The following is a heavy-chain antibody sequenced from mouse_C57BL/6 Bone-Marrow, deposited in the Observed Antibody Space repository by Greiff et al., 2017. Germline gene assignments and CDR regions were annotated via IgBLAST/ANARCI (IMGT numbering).Heavy chain of an antibody. CDR3: ARKRTGNYAMDY. D-gene: IGHD4-1*01. CDR1: GYSFTDYN. V-gene: IGHV1-39*01. J-gene: IGHJ4*01. Sequence: VQLKESGPELVKPGASVKISCKASGYSFTDYNMNWVKQSNGKSLEWIGVINPNYGTTSYNQKFKGKATLTVDQSSSTAYMQLNILTSEDSAVYYCARKRTGNYAMDYWGQGTSVTVSS. CDR2: INPNYGTT.